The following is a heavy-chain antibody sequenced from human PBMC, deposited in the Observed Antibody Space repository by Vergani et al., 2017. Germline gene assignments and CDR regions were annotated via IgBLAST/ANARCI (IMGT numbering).Heavy chain of an antibody. CDR1: GGSISSYY. CDR2: IYMNGYT. V-gene: IGHV4-4*07. CDR3: ARMTXCSGTTCPGAFDL. Sequence: QVQLQESGPGLVKPSETLTLTCTVFGGSISSYYWRWIRQPAGTGLEWIGRIYMNGYTNYNPSLKSRVAVSVDTSKNQFSLKLTSVTAADTAIYYCARMTXCSGTTCPGAFDLWGQGTMVTVSA. D-gene: IGHD2-2*01. J-gene: IGHJ3*01.